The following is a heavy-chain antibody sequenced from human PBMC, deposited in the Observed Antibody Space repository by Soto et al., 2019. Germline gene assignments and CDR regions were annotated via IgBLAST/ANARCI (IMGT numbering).Heavy chain of an antibody. Sequence: PSETLSLTCPVSGCSISSGGYYWSWIRQHPGKGLEWIGYIYYSGSTYYNPSLKSRVTISVDTSKNQFSLKLSSVTAADTAVYYCARDKGSGIDIRWFDPWGQGTLVTVSS. CDR3: ARDKGSGIDIRWFDP. CDR2: IYYSGST. D-gene: IGHD3-10*01. CDR1: GCSISSGGYY. V-gene: IGHV4-31*03. J-gene: IGHJ5*02.